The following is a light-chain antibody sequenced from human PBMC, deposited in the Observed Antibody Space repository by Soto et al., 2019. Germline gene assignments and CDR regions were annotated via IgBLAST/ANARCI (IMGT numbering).Light chain of an antibody. J-gene: IGLJ2*01. CDR2: DVN. CDR3: SSYTTSTTRV. CDR1: SSDVGVYDF. V-gene: IGLV2-14*03. Sequence: QSALTQPASVSGSPGQSITISCAGTSSDVGVYDFVSWYQQHPGKAPKLLIYDVNNRPAGISNRFSGSKSGNTASLTISGLQPDDEADYYCSSYTTSTTRVFGGGTQLTVL.